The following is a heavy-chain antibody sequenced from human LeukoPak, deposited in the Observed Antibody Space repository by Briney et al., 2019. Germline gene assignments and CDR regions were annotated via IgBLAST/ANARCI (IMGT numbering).Heavy chain of an antibody. Sequence: SETLSLTCTVSGGYISTYYWGWVRQTPGQGLAWVGYISYSGTTTYSPSLQSRVTISLDTSENQFSLRLNSLTAADTAVHYCARAFSAWPHAFDVWGQGTMVTVSS. V-gene: IGHV4-59*13. D-gene: IGHD6-19*01. J-gene: IGHJ3*01. CDR2: ISYSGTT. CDR1: GGYISTYY. CDR3: ARAFSAWPHAFDV.